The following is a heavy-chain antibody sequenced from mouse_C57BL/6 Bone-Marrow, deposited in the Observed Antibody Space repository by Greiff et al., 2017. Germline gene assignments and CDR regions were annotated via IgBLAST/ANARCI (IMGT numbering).Heavy chain of an antibody. J-gene: IGHJ2*01. CDR3: ARWITTVVATRDY. CDR1: GYTFTSYW. Sequence: VKLQQPGAELVKPGASVKMSCKASGYTFTSYWITWVKQRPGQGLEWIGDIYPGSGSTNYNEKFKSKATLTVDTSSSTAYMQLSSLTSEDSAVYYCARWITTVVATRDYWGQGTTLTVSS. CDR2: IYPGSGST. D-gene: IGHD1-1*01. V-gene: IGHV1-55*01.